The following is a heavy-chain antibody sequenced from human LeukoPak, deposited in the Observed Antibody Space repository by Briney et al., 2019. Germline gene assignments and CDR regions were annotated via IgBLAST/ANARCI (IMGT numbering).Heavy chain of an antibody. CDR3: AREPTYEGSVY. Sequence: PGRSLRLSCAASGFTFSSYSMNWVRQAPGKGLEWVATISQDGSEKFYVDSVKGRFSISRDNALSSLYLQMNSLRPEDTAVYYCAREPTYEGSVYWGQGTLVTVSS. CDR2: ISQDGSEK. D-gene: IGHD3-16*01. V-gene: IGHV3-7*01. CDR1: GFTFSSYS. J-gene: IGHJ4*02.